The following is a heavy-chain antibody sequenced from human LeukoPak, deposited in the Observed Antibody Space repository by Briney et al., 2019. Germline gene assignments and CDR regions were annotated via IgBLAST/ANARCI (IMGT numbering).Heavy chain of an antibody. Sequence: GGSLRLSCAASGFTFSSYEMNWARQAPGKGLEWVSYISTSGSTIYYADSVKGRFTISRDNAKNSLYLQMNSLRGEDTALYYCARGGTRTYYYYMDVWGKGTTVTISS. CDR3: ARGGTRTYYYYMDV. CDR1: GFTFSSYE. V-gene: IGHV3-48*03. J-gene: IGHJ6*03. D-gene: IGHD1-7*01. CDR2: ISTSGSTI.